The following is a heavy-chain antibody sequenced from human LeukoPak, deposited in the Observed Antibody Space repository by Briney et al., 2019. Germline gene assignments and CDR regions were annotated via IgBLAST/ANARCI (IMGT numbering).Heavy chain of an antibody. V-gene: IGHV3-48*03. D-gene: IGHD1-26*01. CDR3: AIDSGSYVYNWIDS. CDR1: GFKFSLYE. Sequence: GGSLRLSCATSGFKFSLYEMNWVRQAPGKGLEWVSYISGSGFNMYYADSVNGRSTISRYNAKNSLYLQMNSLRAEDTAVYYCAIDSGSYVYNWIDSWGQGILVTVSS. J-gene: IGHJ5*01. CDR2: ISGSGFNM.